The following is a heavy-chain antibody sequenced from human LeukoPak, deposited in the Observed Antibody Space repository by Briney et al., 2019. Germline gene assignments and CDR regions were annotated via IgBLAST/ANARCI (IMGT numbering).Heavy chain of an antibody. CDR1: GFTFSSYA. CDR2: ISGNGGST. CDR3: AKRYYDSSGYFDAFDI. J-gene: IGHJ3*02. V-gene: IGHV3-23*01. D-gene: IGHD3-22*01. Sequence: AGGSLRLSCAASGFTFSSYAMSWVRQAPGKGLEWVSGISGNGGSTYYEDSVKGRFTISRDNSKNTVFLQVNSLRAEDTAVYYCAKRYYDSSGYFDAFDIWGQGTMVTVSS.